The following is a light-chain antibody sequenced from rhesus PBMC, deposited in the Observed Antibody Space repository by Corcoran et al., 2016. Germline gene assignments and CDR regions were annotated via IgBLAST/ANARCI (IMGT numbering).Light chain of an antibody. V-gene: IGKV1-36*01. J-gene: IGKJ1*01. CDR1: QGISNY. Sequence: DIQMTQSPSSLSASVGDRVTITWRASQGISNYFSWYQQKPGKAPKRLIYAASILESGVPARFSGSGTGTEFTLTISSLQPEDFAANYCLQYNSNPWTFGQGTKVEIK. CDR3: LQYNSNPWT. CDR2: AAS.